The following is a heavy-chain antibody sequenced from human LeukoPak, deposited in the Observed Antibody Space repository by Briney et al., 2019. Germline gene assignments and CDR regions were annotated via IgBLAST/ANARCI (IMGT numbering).Heavy chain of an antibody. J-gene: IGHJ5*02. CDR1: GFTFSSYA. CDR3: ARSNTEYTSSSTGFYDP. D-gene: IGHD6-6*01. V-gene: IGHV3-30-3*01. CDR2: VSYDGSNV. Sequence: GGSLRLSCAASGFTFSSYAMHWVRQAPGKGLEWVAVVSYDGSNVYYADSVKGRFTISRDNSKNTLYLQVNSLRAEDTAVYYCARSNTEYTSSSTGFYDPWGQGTLVTASS.